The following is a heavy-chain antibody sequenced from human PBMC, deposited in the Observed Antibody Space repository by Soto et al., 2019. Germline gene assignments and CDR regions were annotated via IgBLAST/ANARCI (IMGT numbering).Heavy chain of an antibody. J-gene: IGHJ4*02. V-gene: IGHV4-31*03. CDR1: GGSISSGGYY. Sequence: QVQLQESGPGLVKPSQTRSLTCTVSGGSISSGGYYWSWIRQHPGKGLEWIGYIYYSGSTYYNPSLKSRVTISVDTSKNQFSLKLSSVTAADPAVYYCAREHGGYCSGGSCFTFDYWGQGTLVTVSS. CDR3: AREHGGYCSGGSCFTFDY. D-gene: IGHD2-15*01. CDR2: IYYSGST.